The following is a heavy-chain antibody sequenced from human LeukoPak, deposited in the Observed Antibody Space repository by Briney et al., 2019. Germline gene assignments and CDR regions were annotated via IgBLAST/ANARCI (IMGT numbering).Heavy chain of an antibody. D-gene: IGHD3-9*01. CDR1: GFTFSSYG. CDR3: ARDPRRYFDWLLISWFDP. J-gene: IGHJ5*02. Sequence: PGGSLRLSCAASGFTFSSYGMSWVRQAPGKGLEWVAVISYDGSNKYYADSVKGRFTISRDNSKNTLYLQMNSLRAEDTAVYYCARDPRRYFDWLLISWFDPWGQGTLVTVSS. CDR2: ISYDGSNK. V-gene: IGHV3-30*03.